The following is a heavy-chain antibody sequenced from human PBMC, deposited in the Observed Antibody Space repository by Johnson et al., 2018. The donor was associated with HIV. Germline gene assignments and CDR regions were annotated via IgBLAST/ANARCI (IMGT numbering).Heavy chain of an antibody. CDR3: ARDPDI. CDR2: ISYDGSNK. V-gene: IGHV3-30*04. Sequence: VQVLESGGGVVQPGRSLRLSCAASGFTFSTYAMHWVRQAPGKGLEWVAVISYDGSNKYYADSVKGRFTISRDNSKNTLYLQMNSLRAEYTAVYYCARDPDIWGQGTMVTVSS. CDR1: GFTFSTYA. J-gene: IGHJ3*02.